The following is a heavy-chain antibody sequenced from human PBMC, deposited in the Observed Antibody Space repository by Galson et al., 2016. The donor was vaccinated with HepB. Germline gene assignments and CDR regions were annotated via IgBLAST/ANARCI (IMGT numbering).Heavy chain of an antibody. V-gene: IGHV2-5*01. CDR2: IYWNDDK. CDR1: GFSLNTNGVA. Sequence: PALVKPTQTLTLTCTFSGFSLNTNGVAVGWIRQPPGKALEWLALIYWNDDKRYSPSLRSRLTITKDTSENQVDLRMTNMDPVDTATYYCAHISFDYGEYTGYFDYWGQGMLVTASS. J-gene: IGHJ4*02. D-gene: IGHD4-17*01. CDR3: AHISFDYGEYTGYFDY.